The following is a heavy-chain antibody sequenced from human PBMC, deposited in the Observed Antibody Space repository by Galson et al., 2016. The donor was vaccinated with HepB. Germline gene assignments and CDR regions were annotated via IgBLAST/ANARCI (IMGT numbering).Heavy chain of an antibody. V-gene: IGHV3-53*01. Sequence: SLRLSCAPSGFTVSTNSMSWVRQAPGRGLEWVSLIHSGGTTYYADSVKGRFTISRDNSKNTLYLHMNSLRAEDTTVYYCARDAAYCGPTTCHSGWFDPWGQGTLVTVSS. CDR3: ARDAAYCGPTTCHSGWFDP. CDR1: GFTVSTNS. J-gene: IGHJ5*02. D-gene: IGHD2-21*01. CDR2: IHSGGTT.